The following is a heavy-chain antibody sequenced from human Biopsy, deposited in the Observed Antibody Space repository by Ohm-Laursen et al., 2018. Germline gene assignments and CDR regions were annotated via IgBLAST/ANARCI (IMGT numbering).Heavy chain of an antibody. CDR2: IFYRGGT. V-gene: IGHV4-39*01. J-gene: IGHJ5*02. CDR1: GGSISNNNYY. D-gene: IGHD3-22*01. CDR3: ARDYDTSGYYYVS. Sequence: TLSLTCTVSGGSISNNNYYWGWIRQPPGKGLEWIGSIFYRGGTHYKPSLKSQVNISVDTSKNQFSLKLNSVTAADTAVYYCARDYDTSGYYYVSWGQGTLVTVSS.